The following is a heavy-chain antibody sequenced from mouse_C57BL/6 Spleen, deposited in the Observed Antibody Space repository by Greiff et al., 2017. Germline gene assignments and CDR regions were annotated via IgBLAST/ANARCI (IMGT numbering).Heavy chain of an antibody. J-gene: IGHJ1*03. Sequence: QVQLQQPGTELVKPGASVKLSCKASGYTFTSYWMHWVKQRPGQGLEWIGNINPSNGGTNYNEKFKSKATLTVDKSSSTAYMQLSSLTSEDSAVYYCARSSLRFLCWYFDVWGTGTTVTVSS. CDR3: ARSSLRFLCWYFDV. D-gene: IGHD1-1*01. V-gene: IGHV1-53*01. CDR1: GYTFTSYW. CDR2: INPSNGGT.